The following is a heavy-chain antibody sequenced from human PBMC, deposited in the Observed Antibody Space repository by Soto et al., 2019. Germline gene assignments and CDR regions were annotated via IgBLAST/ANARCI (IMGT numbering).Heavy chain of an antibody. Sequence: QVQLVESGGGVVQPGRSLRLSCAASGFTFSSYAMHWVRQAPGKGLEWVAVTSYDGAIKYYADSVKGRFTISRDNSKHTLYLKMNSLTPEATAVYSGERVGEGSSPAYWGRGTLVTVSS. D-gene: IGHD3-10*01. CDR3: ERVGEGSSPAY. CDR1: GFTFSSYA. V-gene: IGHV3-30-3*01. J-gene: IGHJ4*02. CDR2: TSYDGAIK.